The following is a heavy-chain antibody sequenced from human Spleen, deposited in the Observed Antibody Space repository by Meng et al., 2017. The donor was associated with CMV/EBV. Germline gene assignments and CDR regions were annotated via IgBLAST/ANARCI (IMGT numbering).Heavy chain of an antibody. Sequence: GESLKISCAASGFPFISYSMNWVRQAPGKGLEWVSSISSSSSYIYYADSVKGRFTISRDNAKNSLYLQMNSLRAEDTAVYYCASLSSTDAFDIWGQGTMVTVSS. CDR3: ASLSSTDAFDI. CDR1: GFPFISYS. CDR2: ISSSSSYI. V-gene: IGHV3-21*01. J-gene: IGHJ3*02. D-gene: IGHD2-2*01.